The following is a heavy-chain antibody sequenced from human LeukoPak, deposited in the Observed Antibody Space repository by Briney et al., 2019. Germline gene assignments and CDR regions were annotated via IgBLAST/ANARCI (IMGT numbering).Heavy chain of an antibody. V-gene: IGHV4-39*01. J-gene: IGHJ3*02. CDR2: IYYSGST. D-gene: IGHD3-22*01. CDR1: GGSISSSSYY. Sequence: PSETLSLTCTVSGGSISSSSYYWGWIRQPPGKGLEWIGSIYYSGSTYYNPSLKSRVTISVDTSKNQFPLKLSSVTAADTAVYYCARHRTYDSSGYYYFDAFDIWGQGTMVTVSS. CDR3: ARHRTYDSSGYYYFDAFDI.